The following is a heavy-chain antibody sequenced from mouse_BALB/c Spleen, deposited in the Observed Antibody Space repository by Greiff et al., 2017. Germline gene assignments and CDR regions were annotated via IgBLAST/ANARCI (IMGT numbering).Heavy chain of an antibody. CDR3: ARGGFGNSHYYAMDY. Sequence: VQLKESGPELGKPGASVKISCKASGYSFTGYNMYWVKQSHRKSLEWIGYIDPYNGGTSYNQKSKGKATLTVDKSSSTAYMHLNSLTSEDSAIYYCARGGFGNSHYYAMDYWGQGTSVTVSS. D-gene: IGHD2-1*01. V-gene: IGHV1S135*01. J-gene: IGHJ4*01. CDR2: IDPYNGGT. CDR1: GYSFTGYN.